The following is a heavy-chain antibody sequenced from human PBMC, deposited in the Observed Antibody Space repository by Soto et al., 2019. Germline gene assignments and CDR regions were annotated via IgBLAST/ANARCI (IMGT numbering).Heavy chain of an antibody. J-gene: IGHJ4*02. D-gene: IGHD5-18*01. V-gene: IGHV4-59*01. CDR3: ARDMRGFSRALDY. Sequence: CTWVRQPPGKGLEWIGNIHNSGTTNYNPSLQSRVTMSMDTSKNQYSLKLTSVTAADAALYYCARDMRGFSRALDYWGRGTPVTVSS. CDR2: IHNSGTT.